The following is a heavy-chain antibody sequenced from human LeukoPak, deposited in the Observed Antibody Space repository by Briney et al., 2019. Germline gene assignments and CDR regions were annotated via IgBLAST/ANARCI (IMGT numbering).Heavy chain of an antibody. CDR3: ARAPSEIGGYYPEYFRH. D-gene: IGHD3-22*01. CDR2: IESDGKT. J-gene: IGHJ1*01. CDR1: GFIFSSYW. Sequence: PGWSLRLSCAASGFIFSSYWMHWVRQAPGKGLVWVSRIESDGKTNYADSVKGRFTISRDNAKNTESLQMNSLRAEDTGVYYCARAPSEIGGYYPEYFRHWGQGTLVTVSS. V-gene: IGHV3-74*01.